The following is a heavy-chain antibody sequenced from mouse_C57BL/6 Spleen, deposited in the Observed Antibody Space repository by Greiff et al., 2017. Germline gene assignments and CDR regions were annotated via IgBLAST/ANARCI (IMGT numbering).Heavy chain of an antibody. CDR2: IHPNSGST. CDR1: GYTFTSYW. J-gene: IGHJ2*01. V-gene: IGHV1-64*01. D-gene: IGHD2-4*01. CDR3: ARGKNYDEGGYFDY. Sequence: QVQLQQSGAELVKPGASVKLSCKASGYTFTSYWMHWVKQRPGQGLEWIGMIHPNSGSTNYNEKFKSKATLTVDKSSSTAYMQLSSLTSEDSAVYYCARGKNYDEGGYFDYWGQGTTLTVSS.